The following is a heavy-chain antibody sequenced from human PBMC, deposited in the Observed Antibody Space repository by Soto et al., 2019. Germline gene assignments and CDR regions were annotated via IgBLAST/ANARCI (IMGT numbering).Heavy chain of an antibody. CDR2: ISYDGSNK. CDR1: GFTFSSYA. J-gene: IGHJ6*02. V-gene: IGHV3-30-3*01. D-gene: IGHD1-1*01. CDR3: ARDRLRYNWNDFPYYYYGMDV. Sequence: QVQLVESGGGVVQPGRSLRLSCAASGFTFSSYAMHWVRQAPGTGLEWVAVISYDGSNKYYADSVKGRFTISRDNSKNTLYRQMNSLRAEDTAVYYCARDRLRYNWNDFPYYYYGMDVWGQGTTVTVSS.